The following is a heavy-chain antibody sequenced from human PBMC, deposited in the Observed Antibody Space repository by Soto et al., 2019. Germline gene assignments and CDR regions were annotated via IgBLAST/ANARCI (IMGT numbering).Heavy chain of an antibody. CDR1: GGTFSSDA. D-gene: IGHD3-22*01. Sequence: SVKVSFKASGGTFSSDAISWVRQAPGQGLEWMGGIIPIFGTANYAQKFQGRVTITADESTGTAYMELSSMRSEDTAVYYCARDSRSITMIVVVIHYYGMDVWG. V-gene: IGHV1-69*13. CDR2: IIPIFGTA. CDR3: ARDSRSITMIVVVIHYYGMDV. J-gene: IGHJ6*04.